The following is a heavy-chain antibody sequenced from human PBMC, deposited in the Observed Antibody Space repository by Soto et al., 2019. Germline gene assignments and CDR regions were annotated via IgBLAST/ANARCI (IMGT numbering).Heavy chain of an antibody. CDR3: ARGRYGDY. CDR1: GYAFTPCG. D-gene: IGHD1-1*01. Sequence: QVHLVQSGAEVKKPGASVKVSCKGSGYAFTPCGITWARQAPGQGLEWMGWISAHNGNTNYAQKLQGRVTVTRDTSTSTAYMELRSLRSDDTAVYYCARGRYGDYWGQGALVTVSS. J-gene: IGHJ4*02. CDR2: ISAHNGNT. V-gene: IGHV1-18*01.